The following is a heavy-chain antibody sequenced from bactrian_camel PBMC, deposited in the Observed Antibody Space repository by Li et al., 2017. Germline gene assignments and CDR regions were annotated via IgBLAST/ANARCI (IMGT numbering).Heavy chain of an antibody. CDR2: LYSYGSNT. V-gene: IGHV3S6*01. Sequence: HVQLVESGGDSVQPGGSLRLSCAASGFTFSSYWMYWVCQAPGKGPEWVSSLYSYGSNTYYAGSVKGRFTISRDNAKNTLYLQMNNLKPEDTAMYYCAASTKPWLSDSRWPERTAYNYWGQGTQVTVS. J-gene: IGHJ4*01. CDR1: GFTFSSYW. CDR3: AASTKPWLSDSRWPERTAYNY. D-gene: IGHD6*01.